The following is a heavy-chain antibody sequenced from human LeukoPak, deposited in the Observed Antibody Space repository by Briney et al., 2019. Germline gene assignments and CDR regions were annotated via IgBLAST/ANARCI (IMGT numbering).Heavy chain of an antibody. J-gene: IGHJ5*02. CDR1: GFTFSSYS. Sequence: PGGSLRLSCAASGFTFSSYSMNWVRQAPGKGLEWVSSISSSSSYIYYADSVKGRFTISRDNAKNSLYLQMNSLRAEGTAVYYCAKDLRSSAYYDIETPIGWFDPWGQGTLVTVSS. CDR2: ISSSSSYI. D-gene: IGHD3-9*01. V-gene: IGHV3-21*04. CDR3: AKDLRSSAYYDIETPIGWFDP.